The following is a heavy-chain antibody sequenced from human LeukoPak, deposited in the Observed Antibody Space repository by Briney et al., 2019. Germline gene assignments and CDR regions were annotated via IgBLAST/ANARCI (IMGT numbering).Heavy chain of an antibody. CDR1: GFTFSSYG. V-gene: IGHV3-30*02. Sequence: GSLRLSCAASGFTFSSYGMHWVRQAPGKGLEWVAFIRYDGSNKYYADSVKGRFTISRDNSKSTLYLQMNSLRAEDTAVYYCAKGSGYYYDSSGYYWGQGTLVTVSS. CDR2: IRYDGSNK. J-gene: IGHJ4*02. CDR3: AKGSGYYYDSSGYY. D-gene: IGHD3-22*01.